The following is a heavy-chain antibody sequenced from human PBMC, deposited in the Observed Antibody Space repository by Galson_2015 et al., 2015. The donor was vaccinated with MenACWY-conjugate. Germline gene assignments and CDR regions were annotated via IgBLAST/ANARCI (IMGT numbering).Heavy chain of an antibody. J-gene: IGHJ4*02. D-gene: IGHD2-15*01. V-gene: IGHV1-69*04. CDR3: ARDRCSGGSCYRMLDY. CDR1: GGTFSSYA. CDR2: IIPILGIA. Sequence: SVKVSCKASGGTFSSYAISWVRQAPGQGLEWMGRIIPILGIANYAQKFQGRVTITADKSTSTAYMELSSLRSEDTAVYYCARDRCSGGSCYRMLDYWGQGTLVTVSS.